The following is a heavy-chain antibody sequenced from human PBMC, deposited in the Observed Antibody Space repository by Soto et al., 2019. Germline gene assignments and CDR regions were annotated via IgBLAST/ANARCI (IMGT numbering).Heavy chain of an antibody. D-gene: IGHD2-2*01. CDR3: ARDLTIVPATHPRLENYGMDV. CDR1: GYSFTSYG. V-gene: IGHV1-18*01. Sequence: QVQLVQSAAEVKKPGASVKVSCKASGYSFTSYGISWVRRAPGQGLEWMGWVSPYNGHTQFAQRLQGGATMPTDTSTKTAYMELRNLRSDDTAHYYCARDLTIVPATHPRLENYGMDVWGQGTTVIVSS. CDR2: VSPYNGHT. J-gene: IGHJ6*02.